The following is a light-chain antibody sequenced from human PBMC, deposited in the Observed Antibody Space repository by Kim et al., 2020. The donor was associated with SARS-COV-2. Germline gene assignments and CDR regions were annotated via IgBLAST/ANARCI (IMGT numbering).Light chain of an antibody. Sequence: SSELTQDPAVSVALGQIVRITCQGDSLRSYYASWYQQKPGQAPVLVIYGKNNRPSGIPDRFSGSSSGNTASLTITGAQAEDEADYYCNSRDSSGNHLRVF. V-gene: IGLV3-19*01. CDR2: GKN. J-gene: IGLJ3*02. CDR3: NSRDSSGNHLRV. CDR1: SLRSYY.